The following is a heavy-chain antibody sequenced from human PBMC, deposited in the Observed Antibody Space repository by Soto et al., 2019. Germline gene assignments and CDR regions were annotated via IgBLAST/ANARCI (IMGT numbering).Heavy chain of an antibody. Sequence: ASSEGSCKASGYTFTSYGISWVRQAPGQGLEWMAWINPYNGNTKYAEKFLGRVTVTTDTSTATAYMEVRSLTSDDTAVFYCARVGVGLAAPRVWPYWGQGTPVTVSS. CDR3: ARVGVGLAAPRVWPY. V-gene: IGHV1-18*01. CDR2: INPYNGNT. CDR1: GYTFTSYG. D-gene: IGHD6-13*01. J-gene: IGHJ4*02.